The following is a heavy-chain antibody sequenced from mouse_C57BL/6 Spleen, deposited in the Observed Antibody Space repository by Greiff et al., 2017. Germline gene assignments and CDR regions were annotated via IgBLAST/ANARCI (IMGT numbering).Heavy chain of an antibody. V-gene: IGHV14-3*01. CDR2: IDPANGNT. Sequence: EVQGVESVAELVRPGASVKLSCTASGFNIKNTYMHWVKQRPEQGLEWIGRIDPANGNTKYAPKFQGKATITADTSSNTAYLQLSSLTSEDTAIYYCAPIYYDYGYAMDYWGQGTSVTVSS. J-gene: IGHJ4*01. D-gene: IGHD2-4*01. CDR3: APIYYDYGYAMDY. CDR1: GFNIKNTY.